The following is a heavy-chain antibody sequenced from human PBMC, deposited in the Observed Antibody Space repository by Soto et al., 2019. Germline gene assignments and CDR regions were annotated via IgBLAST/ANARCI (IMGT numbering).Heavy chain of an antibody. CDR1: GYTFTRSG. D-gene: IGHD5-12*01. CDR3: AREGVAPYYYYGMDV. Sequence: ASVKVSCKASGYTFTRSGISWVRQAPGQGLEWMGWISTYNGDTNYAQTFQGRVTMTTDTSTSTVHLEVRSLRSDDTAVYYCAREGVAPYYYYGMDVWDQGTPGTVSS. J-gene: IGHJ6*02. CDR2: ISTYNGDT. V-gene: IGHV1-18*01.